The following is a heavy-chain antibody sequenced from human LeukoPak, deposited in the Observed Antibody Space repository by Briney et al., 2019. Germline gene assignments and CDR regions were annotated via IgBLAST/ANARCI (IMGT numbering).Heavy chain of an antibody. CDR1: GFTFSNAW. D-gene: IGHD6-19*01. CDR3: TTDRSYSSGWYFDY. CDR2: IKSKTDGGTT. J-gene: IGHJ4*02. Sequence: GGSLRLSCAASGFTFSNAWMSWVRQAPGKGLEWVGRIKSKTDGGTTDYAAPVKGRFTISRDDSKNTLYLQMNSLKTEDTAVYYCTTDRSYSSGWYFDYWGQGTLVTVSS. V-gene: IGHV3-15*01.